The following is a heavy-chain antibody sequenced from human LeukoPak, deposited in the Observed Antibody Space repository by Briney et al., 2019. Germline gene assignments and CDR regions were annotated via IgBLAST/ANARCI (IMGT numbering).Heavy chain of an antibody. Sequence: SVKVSCKASGLTFTSSAVQWLRQARGQRLEWIGWIVVGSGNTNYAQKFQERVTITRDMSTSTAYMELSSLRSEDTAVYYWAADPYDYDDYVLGYWGQGTLVTVSS. CDR1: GLTFTSSA. CDR3: AADPYDYDDYVLGY. V-gene: IGHV1-58*01. D-gene: IGHD4-17*01. CDR2: IVVGSGNT. J-gene: IGHJ4*02.